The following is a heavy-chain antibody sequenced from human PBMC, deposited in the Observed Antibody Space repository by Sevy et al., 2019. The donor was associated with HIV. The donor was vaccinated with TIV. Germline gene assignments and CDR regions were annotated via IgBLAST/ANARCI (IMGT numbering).Heavy chain of an antibody. J-gene: IGHJ5*02. CDR3: ARAMIARDWFDP. CDR2: IRAYNGNT. Sequence: ASVKVSCKASGYTFTSYGISWVRQAPGQGLEWMGWIRAYNGNTNYAQKLQGRVTMTTHTSTSTAYMELRSLRSDDTAVYYCARAMIARDWFDPWGQGTLVTVSS. D-gene: IGHD3-22*01. CDR1: GYTFTSYG. V-gene: IGHV1-18*01.